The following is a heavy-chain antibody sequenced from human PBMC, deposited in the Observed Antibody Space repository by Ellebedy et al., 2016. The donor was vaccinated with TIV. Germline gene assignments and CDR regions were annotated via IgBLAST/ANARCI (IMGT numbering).Heavy chain of an antibody. V-gene: IGHV1-46*04. J-gene: IGHJ5*02. CDR2: IDPSGGST. Sequence: ASVKVSCKASGYSVTSYYMHWVRQAPGQGLEWMGIIDPSGGSTSYAQKLQGRVTMTRDTSANTVYMELSSLRFEDTAVYYCARDALVYGYNWFDPWGQGTLVTVSS. D-gene: IGHD1-14*01. CDR1: GYSVTSYY. CDR3: ARDALVYGYNWFDP.